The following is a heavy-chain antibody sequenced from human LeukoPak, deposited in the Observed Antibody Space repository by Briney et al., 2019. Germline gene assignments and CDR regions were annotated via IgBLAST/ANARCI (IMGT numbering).Heavy chain of an antibody. J-gene: IGHJ4*02. CDR3: VTDEGGGGKSVG. CDR1: GYTFTNYD. Sequence: ASVKVSCKASGYTFTNYDINWVRQATGQGLEWLGWMNPNSGNTGFAQKFQGRVTITRNTSISTAYMELSSLRSEDTAVYYCVTDEGGGGKSVGWGQGTLVTVSS. D-gene: IGHD4-23*01. V-gene: IGHV1-8*03. CDR2: MNPNSGNT.